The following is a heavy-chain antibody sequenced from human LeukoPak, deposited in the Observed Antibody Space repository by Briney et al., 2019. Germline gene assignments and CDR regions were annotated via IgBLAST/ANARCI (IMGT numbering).Heavy chain of an antibody. J-gene: IGHJ3*02. CDR3: AREYSGRCIHAFHS. D-gene: IGHD6-13*01. Sequence: GGSLRLSCAVSGFIVSSNYMSWVRQAPGKGLEWVSMIYSGGSAYYADSVKGRFTISRDNSKNTLDLQMNSLRSEDTAVYYCAREYSGRCIHAFHSWGQGTTVTVSS. CDR2: IYSGGSA. V-gene: IGHV3-66*01. CDR1: GFIVSSNY.